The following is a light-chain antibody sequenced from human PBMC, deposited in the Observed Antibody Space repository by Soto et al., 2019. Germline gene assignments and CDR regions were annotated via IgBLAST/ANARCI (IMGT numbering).Light chain of an antibody. CDR3: QQYNSYSSWT. J-gene: IGKJ1*01. CDR1: QSITRY. Sequence: DIQMTQSPSTLSVSVGDRVSITCRASQSITRYLGWYQQKPGKAPNLLIYDVSILESGVPSRFRCSGSGTEFTITISSLQADDLATYYCQQYNSYSSWTFGQGTKVEI. CDR2: DVS. V-gene: IGKV1-5*01.